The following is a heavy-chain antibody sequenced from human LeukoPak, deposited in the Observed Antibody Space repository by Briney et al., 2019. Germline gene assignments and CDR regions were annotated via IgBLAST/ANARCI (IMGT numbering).Heavy chain of an antibody. CDR2: IIPILGIA. Sequence: GASVKVSCKASGGTFSSYAISWVRQAPGQGLEWMGRIIPILGIANYAQKFQGRVTITADRSTSTAYMELSSLRSEDTAVYYCARDYYDILTGYYEPDYYYGMDVWGQGNTVTVSS. V-gene: IGHV1-69*04. CDR3: ARDYYDILTGYYEPDYYYGMDV. D-gene: IGHD3-9*01. J-gene: IGHJ6*02. CDR1: GGTFSSYA.